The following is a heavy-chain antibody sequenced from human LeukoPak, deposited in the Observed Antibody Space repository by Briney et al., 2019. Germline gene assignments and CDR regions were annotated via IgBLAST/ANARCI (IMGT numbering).Heavy chain of an antibody. CDR1: SGSISSYY. J-gene: IGHJ4*02. D-gene: IGHD4-17*01. CDR3: GGGDYQYFDF. CDR2: IYYSGST. V-gene: IGHV4-59*12. Sequence: SETLSLTCTVSSGSISSYYWSWIRQPPGKGLEWIGYIYYSGSTNYNPSLKSRVTISVDTSKNQFSLKLSSVTAADTAVYYCGGGDYQYFDFWGQGTLVTVSS.